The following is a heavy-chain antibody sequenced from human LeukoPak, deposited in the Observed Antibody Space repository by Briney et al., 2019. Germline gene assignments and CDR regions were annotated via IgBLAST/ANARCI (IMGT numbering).Heavy chain of an antibody. V-gene: IGHV3-33*06. D-gene: IGHD6-13*01. CDR3: AKQGPERALYSSSFIDY. Sequence: PGGSLRLSCAASGFTFSSYGMAWVRQAPGKGLEWVAVIWYEGSWKHYADSVQGRFTISRDNSKNTLYLQMNSLRAEDTAVYYCAKQGPERALYSSSFIDYWGQGILVTVPS. J-gene: IGHJ4*02. CDR2: IWYEGSWK. CDR1: GFTFSSYG.